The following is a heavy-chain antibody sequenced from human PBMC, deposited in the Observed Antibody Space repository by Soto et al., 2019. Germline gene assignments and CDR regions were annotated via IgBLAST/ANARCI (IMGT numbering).Heavy chain of an antibody. CDR2: IYHSGST. J-gene: IGHJ6*02. Sequence: SETLSLTCAVSGGSISSSNWWSWVRQPPGKGLEWIGEIYHSGSTNYNPSLKSRVTISVDKSKNQFSLKLSSVTAADTAVYYCARSMARGGYGMDVWGQGTTVTVSS. D-gene: IGHD3-10*01. CDR3: ARSMARGGYGMDV. CDR1: GGSISSSNW. V-gene: IGHV4-4*02.